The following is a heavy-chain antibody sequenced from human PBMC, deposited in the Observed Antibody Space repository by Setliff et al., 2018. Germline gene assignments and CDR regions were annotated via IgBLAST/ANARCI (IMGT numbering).Heavy chain of an antibody. J-gene: IGHJ1*01. D-gene: IGHD4-17*01. CDR1: GYSFTTYW. V-gene: IGHV5-51*01. Sequence: GESLKISCKGSGYSFTTYWIGWVRQMPGKGLEWMGIIYPGDSDTRYSPSVQGQVTISADKSISTANLQLSSLKASDTAIYYCARRAVTAEYFQHWGHGTLVTVSS. CDR3: ARRAVTAEYFQH. CDR2: IYPGDSDT.